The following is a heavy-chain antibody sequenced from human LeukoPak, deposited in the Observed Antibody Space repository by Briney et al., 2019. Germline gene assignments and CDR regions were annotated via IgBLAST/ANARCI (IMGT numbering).Heavy chain of an antibody. Sequence: SQTLSLTCAISGDSVSSNIAAWNWIRQSPSRGLEWLGRTYYRSKWYNDYAVSVRSRITIDPDTCKNQFSLQLNSVTPEDTAVYYCAKDCGTGPFACSHWGQGTLVTVSS. CDR2: TYYRSKWYN. CDR1: GDSVSSNIAA. V-gene: IGHV6-1*01. J-gene: IGHJ4*02. D-gene: IGHD2-15*01. CDR3: AKDCGTGPFACSH.